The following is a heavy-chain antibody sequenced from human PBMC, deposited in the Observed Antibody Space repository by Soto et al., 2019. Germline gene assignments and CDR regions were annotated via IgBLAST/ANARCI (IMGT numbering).Heavy chain of an antibody. V-gene: IGHV4-31*03. Sequence: QVQLQESGPGLVKPSQTLSLTCTVSGGSISSGGFYWSWIRQHPGKGLEWIGYIYYSGSTYYNPSLQSRVTISVDISKSEFSLKLSSVTGADKAVYYWEGWSSWYFDVWGRGTLVTVS. CDR2: IYYSGST. J-gene: IGHJ2*01. CDR1: GGSISSGGFY. D-gene: IGHD3-3*01. CDR3: EGWSSWYFDV.